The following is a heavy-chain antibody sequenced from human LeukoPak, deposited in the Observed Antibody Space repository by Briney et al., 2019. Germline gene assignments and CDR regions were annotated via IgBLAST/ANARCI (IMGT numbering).Heavy chain of an antibody. Sequence: GGSLRLSCAASGFTFTTYWMSWVRQAPGKGLEWVANIKEDGGEKYYVDSVKGRFTISRDNAKNSLYLQMNSLRAEDTAVYYCAREVRGAVFDYWGQGTLVTVSS. V-gene: IGHV3-7*01. CDR1: GFTFTTYW. D-gene: IGHD3-10*01. CDR3: AREVRGAVFDY. CDR2: IKEDGGEK. J-gene: IGHJ4*02.